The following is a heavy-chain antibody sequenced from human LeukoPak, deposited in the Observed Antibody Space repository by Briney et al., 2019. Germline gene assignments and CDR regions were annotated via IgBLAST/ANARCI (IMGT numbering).Heavy chain of an antibody. D-gene: IGHD2-2*01. CDR3: YARPVLPAAFLPSGDYMDV. Sequence: GGSLRLSCAASGLNVTYNYMSWVRQAPGKGLEWLSVIYSGGMTYYADSVKGRFIISRDNSKNTLYLQMNRLRAEDTAVYYCYARPVLPAAFLPSGDYMDVWGKGTTVTVSS. J-gene: IGHJ6*03. V-gene: IGHV3-53*01. CDR1: GLNVTYNY. CDR2: IYSGGMT.